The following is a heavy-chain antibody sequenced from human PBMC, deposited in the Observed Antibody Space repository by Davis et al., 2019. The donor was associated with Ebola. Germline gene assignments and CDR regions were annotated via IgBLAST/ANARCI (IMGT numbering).Heavy chain of an antibody. CDR2: IYYSGST. D-gene: IGHD3-3*01. CDR1: GGSISSSSYY. CDR3: ARGNGYYTRDFDY. Sequence: AETLSLPCTVSGGSISSSSYYWGWIRQPPGKGLEWIGSIYYSGSTYYNPSLKSRVTISVDTSKNQFSLKLSSVTAADTAVYYCARGNGYYTRDFDYWGQGTLVTVSS. J-gene: IGHJ4*02. V-gene: IGHV4-39*07.